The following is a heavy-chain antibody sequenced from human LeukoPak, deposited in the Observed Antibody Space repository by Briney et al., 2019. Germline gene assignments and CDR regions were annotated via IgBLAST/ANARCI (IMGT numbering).Heavy chain of an antibody. D-gene: IGHD6-19*01. CDR1: GFTFSSYE. Sequence: PGGSLRLSCAASGFTFSSYEMSWVRQAPGKGLEYLSGIGSNGRSTHNADSVKGRFTISRDNSKNTLFLQMTSLRAEDTAVYYCVNQISGWVYWGQGTLVTVSS. J-gene: IGHJ4*02. CDR3: VNQISGWVY. V-gene: IGHV3-64D*06. CDR2: IGSNGRST.